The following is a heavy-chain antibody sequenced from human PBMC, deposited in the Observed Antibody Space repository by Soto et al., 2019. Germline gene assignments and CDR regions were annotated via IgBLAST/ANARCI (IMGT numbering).Heavy chain of an antibody. Sequence: GASVKVSCKASGVSFSGYAFSWVRQAPGQGPEWMGGIMPLFGKPDYAQKFQGRVTITADESTSTTYMELSSLRSEDTALYFCASASSTSWLYYFDYWGQGTRVTVSS. D-gene: IGHD2-2*01. J-gene: IGHJ4*02. V-gene: IGHV1-69*13. CDR1: GVSFSGYA. CDR3: ASASSTSWLYYFDY. CDR2: IMPLFGKP.